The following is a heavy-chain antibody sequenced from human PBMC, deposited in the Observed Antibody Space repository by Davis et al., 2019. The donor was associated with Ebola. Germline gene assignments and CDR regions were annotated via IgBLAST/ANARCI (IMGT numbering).Heavy chain of an antibody. J-gene: IGHJ4*02. V-gene: IGHV4-34*01. CDR3: ARGPTRYYFDN. CDR2: INHSGST. CDR1: GGSFSGYY. Sequence: MPGGSLRLSCAVYGGSFSGYYWSWIRQPPGKGLEWIGEINHSGSTNYNPSLKSRVTISVDTSKNQFFLKLSSVTAADTAVYYCARGPTRYYFDNWGQGTLVTVSS.